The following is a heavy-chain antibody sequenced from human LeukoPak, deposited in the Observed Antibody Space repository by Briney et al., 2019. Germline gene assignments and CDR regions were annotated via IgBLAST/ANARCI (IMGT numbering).Heavy chain of an antibody. D-gene: IGHD5-18*01. V-gene: IGHV4-39*01. J-gene: IGHJ4*02. CDR2: IYHSGST. CDR3: ARHLGIQLWFLDY. CDR1: GGSMSSSTYY. Sequence: SETLSLTCTVSGGSMSSSTYYWGWIRQPPGKGLEWIGGIYHSGSTYYNPSLKSRVTISVDTSKNQFSLKLSSVTAADTAVYYCARHLGIQLWFLDYWGQGTLVTVSS.